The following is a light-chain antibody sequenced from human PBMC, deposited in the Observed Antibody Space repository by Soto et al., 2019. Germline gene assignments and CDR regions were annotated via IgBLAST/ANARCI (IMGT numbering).Light chain of an antibody. V-gene: IGKV4-1*01. CDR1: QSVLYSSNNRNY. CDR3: QQYYAITVT. Sequence: DIVMTQSPDSLAVSLGERATVNCKSSQSVLYSSNNRNYLAWYQQKPGQPPKMLIYWASTRKSGVPDRFSGSGSGTDFTLTISSLQAEDVAVYYCQQYYAITVTFGQGTKVEIK. CDR2: WAS. J-gene: IGKJ1*01.